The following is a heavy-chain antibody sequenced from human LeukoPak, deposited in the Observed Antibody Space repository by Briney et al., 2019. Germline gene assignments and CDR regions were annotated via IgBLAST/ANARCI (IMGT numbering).Heavy chain of an antibody. Sequence: GGSLKLSCAASGFTVSSNYMSWVRQAPGKGLKWVSVIYSGGSTYYADSVKGRFTISRDNSKNTLYLQMNSLRAEDTAVYYCASRATVTTDRFWFDPWGQGTLVTVSS. CDR1: GFTVSSNY. J-gene: IGHJ5*02. CDR2: IYSGGST. CDR3: ASRATVTTDRFWFDP. D-gene: IGHD4-11*01. V-gene: IGHV3-53*01.